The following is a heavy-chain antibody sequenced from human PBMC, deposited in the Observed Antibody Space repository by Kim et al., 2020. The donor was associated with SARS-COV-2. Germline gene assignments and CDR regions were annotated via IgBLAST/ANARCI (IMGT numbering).Heavy chain of an antibody. V-gene: IGHV3-74*01. CDR2: INTDGTTT. CDR3: ARVYDGGYYYHYGMDV. CDR1: GFIFTSYW. D-gene: IGHD5-12*01. Sequence: GGSLRLSCAASGFIFTSYWMHWVRQAPGKGLVWVSHINTDGTTTSYADSVKGRFTISRNYATNTVFLQMNSLRAEDTAVYYCARVYDGGYYYHYGMDVWG. J-gene: IGHJ6*01.